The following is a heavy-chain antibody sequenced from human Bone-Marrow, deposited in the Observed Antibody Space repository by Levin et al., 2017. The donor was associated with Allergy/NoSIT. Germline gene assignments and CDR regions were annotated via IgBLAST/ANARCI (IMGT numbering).Heavy chain of an antibody. D-gene: IGHD2-2*02. V-gene: IGHV3-72*01. Sequence: PGGSLRLSCAASGFTFSDHFVDWVRQAPGKGLEWLGRTKDKANSYITQYGASVKGSFTISRDESQNSVYLQINSLKTEDTAVNYCASIRGIDGYWGQGTLVTVSS. J-gene: IGHJ4*02. CDR3: ASIRGIDGY. CDR2: TKDKANSYIT. CDR1: GFTFSDHF.